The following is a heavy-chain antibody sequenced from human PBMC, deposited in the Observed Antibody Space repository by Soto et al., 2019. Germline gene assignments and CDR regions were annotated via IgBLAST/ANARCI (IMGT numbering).Heavy chain of an antibody. D-gene: IGHD4-17*01. CDR2: IYYSGST. CDR3: ARDVAYGDPSFDY. J-gene: IGHJ4*02. Sequence: PSDTLSLTCTVSGGSISSGGYYWSWIRQHPGKGLEWIGYIYYSGSTYYNPSLKSRVTIPVDTSKNQFSLKLSSVTAADTAVYYCARDVAYGDPSFDYWGQGTLVTVSS. CDR1: GGSISSGGYY. V-gene: IGHV4-31*03.